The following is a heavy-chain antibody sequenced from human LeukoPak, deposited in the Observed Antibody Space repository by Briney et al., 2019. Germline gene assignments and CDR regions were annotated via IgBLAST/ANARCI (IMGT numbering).Heavy chain of an antibody. CDR1: GGSISSSSYY. CDR3: ARQYIAMDP. Sequence: SETLSLTCTVSGGSISSSSYYWGWIRQPPGKGLEWIGSIYYSGSTYYNPSLKSRVTISVDTSKNQFSLKLSSVTAADTAVYYCARQYIAMDPWGQGTLVTVSS. D-gene: IGHD2-2*03. CDR2: IYYSGST. V-gene: IGHV4-39*01. J-gene: IGHJ5*02.